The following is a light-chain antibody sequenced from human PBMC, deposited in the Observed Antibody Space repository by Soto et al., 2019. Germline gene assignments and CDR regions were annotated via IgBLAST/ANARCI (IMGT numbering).Light chain of an antibody. V-gene: IGKV3-20*01. Sequence: DILFTQSPGTLSLSPGERATLSCRASQSVSNKYLAWYQQKPGQDPRLLIYGASNRATGIPDRFSGSGSGTDFTLTISRLEPEDFAVYYCQQYGSSGTFGQGTKVDIK. J-gene: IGKJ1*01. CDR1: QSVSNKY. CDR2: GAS. CDR3: QQYGSSGT.